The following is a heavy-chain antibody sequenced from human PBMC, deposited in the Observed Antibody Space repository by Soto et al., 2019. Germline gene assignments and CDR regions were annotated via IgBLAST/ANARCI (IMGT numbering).Heavy chain of an antibody. CDR1: GGSISSSSYY. CDR2: IYYSGST. J-gene: IGHJ4*02. D-gene: IGHD6-19*01. Sequence: WETLSLTCTVSGGSISSSSYYWGWIRQPPGKGLEWIGSIYYSGSTYYNPSLKSRVTISVDTSKNQFSLKLSSVTAADTAVYYCARQRWLVLGYFDYWGQGTLVTVSS. CDR3: ARQRWLVLGYFDY. V-gene: IGHV4-39*01.